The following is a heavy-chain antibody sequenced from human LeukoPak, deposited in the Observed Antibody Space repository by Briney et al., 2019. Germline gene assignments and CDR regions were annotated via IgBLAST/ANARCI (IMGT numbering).Heavy chain of an antibody. V-gene: IGHV1-2*06. CDR2: INPNSGGT. D-gene: IGHD1-26*01. CDR1: GYTFTDNY. Sequence: ASVKVSCEASGYTFTDNYIHWVRQAPGQGLEWMGRINPNSGGTNYAQRFQGRVTMTRDTSINTAYMELGWLRSDDTAMYYCARDRGRWELQALPDHWGQGTLVTISS. J-gene: IGHJ4*02. CDR3: ARDRGRWELQALPDH.